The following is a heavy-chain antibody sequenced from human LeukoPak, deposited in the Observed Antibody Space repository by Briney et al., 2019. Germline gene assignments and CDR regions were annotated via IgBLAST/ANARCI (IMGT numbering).Heavy chain of an antibody. D-gene: IGHD1-1*01. J-gene: IGHJ2*01. CDR3: ARDYPTVGRYFDL. CDR2: TSYSGSF. V-gene: IGHV4-59*11. CDR1: GGSISSHF. Sequence: PSETLSLTCTVSGGSISSHFWSWIRQPPGKGLGWIGYTSYSGSFNYNPSLKSRLTISVDTSKNQFSLKLKSVTAADTAIYYCARDYPTVGRYFDLWGRGTLVTVSS.